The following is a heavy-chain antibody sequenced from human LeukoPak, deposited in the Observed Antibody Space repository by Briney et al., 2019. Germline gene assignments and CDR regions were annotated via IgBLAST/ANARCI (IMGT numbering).Heavy chain of an antibody. V-gene: IGHV4-34*01. J-gene: IGHJ4*02. D-gene: IGHD3-22*01. CDR1: GGSFSGYY. Sequence: SETLSLTCAVYGGSFSGYYWSWIRQPPGKGLEWIGEINHSGSTNYNPSLKSRVTISVDTSKNQFSLKLSSVTAADTAVYYCAIHYYYDSSGSPYWGQGTLVTVSS. CDR2: INHSGST. CDR3: AIHYYYDSSGSPY.